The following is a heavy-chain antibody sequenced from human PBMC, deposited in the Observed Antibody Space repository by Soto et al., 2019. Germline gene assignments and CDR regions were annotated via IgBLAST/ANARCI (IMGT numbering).Heavy chain of an antibody. D-gene: IGHD1-26*01. CDR2: ISWNSGSI. J-gene: IGHJ4*02. CDR3: EKEMGGWFPSFDY. Sequence: PGGSLRLSCAASGFTFDDYAMHWVRQAPGKGLEWVSGISWNSGSIGYADSVKGRFTISRDNAKNSLYLQMNSLRAEDTALYYCEKEMGGWFPSFDYWGQGTLVTVSS. V-gene: IGHV3-9*01. CDR1: GFTFDDYA.